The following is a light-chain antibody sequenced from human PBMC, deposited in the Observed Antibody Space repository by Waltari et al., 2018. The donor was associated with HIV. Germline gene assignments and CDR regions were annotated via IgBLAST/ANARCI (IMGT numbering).Light chain of an antibody. Sequence: QTARITCSGDALTKQYTHWYQQKPGQAPVMVMYKDTERPSGIPERFSGSSSGTTVTLTISGVQAEDEADYYCHSADTTVLFGGGTKLTVL. CDR2: KDT. CDR1: ALTKQY. J-gene: IGLJ2*01. V-gene: IGLV3-25*03. CDR3: HSADTTVL.